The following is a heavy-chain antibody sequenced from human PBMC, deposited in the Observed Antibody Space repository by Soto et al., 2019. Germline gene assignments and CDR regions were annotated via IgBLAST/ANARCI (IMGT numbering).Heavy chain of an antibody. J-gene: IGHJ4*02. CDR3: AKDANWNYEEKYYFDY. Sequence: QVQLVESGGGVVQPGRSLRLSCAASGFTFSSFGTHWVRQAPGKGLEWVAVVSHDGSNKYYADSVKGRFTISRDNSKNTLYLQMNGLRTEDTAVYYCAKDANWNYEEKYYFDYWGQGTLVTVSS. V-gene: IGHV3-30*18. CDR1: GFTFSSFG. D-gene: IGHD1-7*01. CDR2: VSHDGSNK.